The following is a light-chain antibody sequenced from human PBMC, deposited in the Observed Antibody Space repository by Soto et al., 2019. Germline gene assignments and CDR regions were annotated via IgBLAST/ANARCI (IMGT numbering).Light chain of an antibody. J-gene: IGLJ3*02. V-gene: IGLV4-69*01. CDR3: QTWGTGFWV. Sequence: QLVLTQSPSASASLGASVKLTCTLSSGHSSYAIAWHQQQPEKGPRYLMKLNSDGSHSKGDGIPDRFSGSSSGAERYLTISSLQSEDDADYYCQTWGTGFWVFGGGTKLTVL. CDR2: LNSDGSH. CDR1: SGHSSYA.